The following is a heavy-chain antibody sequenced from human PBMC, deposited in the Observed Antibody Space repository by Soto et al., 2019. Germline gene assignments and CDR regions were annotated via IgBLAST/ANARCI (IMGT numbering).Heavy chain of an antibody. V-gene: IGHV4-39*01. CDR3: ARRRQYSGYDWGEYYYMDV. D-gene: IGHD5-12*01. CDR2: IYYSGST. CDR1: GGSISSSSYY. J-gene: IGHJ6*03. Sequence: SETLSLTCTVSGGSISSSSYYWGWIRQPPGKGLEWIGSIYYSGSTYYNPSLKSRVTISVDTSKNQFPLKLSSVTAADTAVYYCARRRQYSGYDWGEYYYMDVWGKGTTVTVSS.